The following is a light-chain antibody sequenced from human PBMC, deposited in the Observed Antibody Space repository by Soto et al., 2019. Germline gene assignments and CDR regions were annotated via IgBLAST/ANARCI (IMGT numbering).Light chain of an antibody. CDR3: QQYGSSPRT. CDR2: GAS. J-gene: IGKJ1*01. CDR1: QSINSNY. Sequence: EIVLTQSPGTLSLSPGERATLSCRASQSINSNYLAWYQQKPGQAPRLLIYGASSRATGIPDRFSGSGSGTEFTLTISRLEPEDFAVYYCQQYGSSPRTFGQGTKVEIK. V-gene: IGKV3-20*01.